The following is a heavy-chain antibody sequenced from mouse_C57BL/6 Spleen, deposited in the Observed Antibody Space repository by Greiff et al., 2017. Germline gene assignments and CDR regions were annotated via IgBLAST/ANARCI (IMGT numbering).Heavy chain of an antibody. D-gene: IGHD1-1*01. CDR1: GYAFSSYW. CDR3: ARFSITTVVDPYAMDY. Sequence: VKLMESGAELVKPGASVKISCKASGYAFSSYWMNWVKQRPGKGLEWIGQIYPGDGDTNYNGKFKGKATLTADKSSSTAYMQLSSLTSEDSAVYFCARFSITTVVDPYAMDYWGQGTSVTVSS. J-gene: IGHJ4*01. CDR2: IYPGDGDT. V-gene: IGHV1-80*01.